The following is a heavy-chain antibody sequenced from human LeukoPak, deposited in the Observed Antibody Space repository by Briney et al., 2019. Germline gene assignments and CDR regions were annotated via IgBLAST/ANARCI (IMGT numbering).Heavy chain of an antibody. CDR1: GFSFSSYA. CDR3: AKRASGSGTPLYYFDY. Sequence: GGSLRLSCAASGFSFSSYAMTWVRQAPGKGLGCVSLISGSGDNTYYAGSVRGRFTISRDNSKNMLYLQMNSLRADDTAVYYCAKRASGSGTPLYYFDYWGQGTLVTVSS. V-gene: IGHV3-23*01. CDR2: ISGSGDNT. J-gene: IGHJ4*02. D-gene: IGHD3-10*01.